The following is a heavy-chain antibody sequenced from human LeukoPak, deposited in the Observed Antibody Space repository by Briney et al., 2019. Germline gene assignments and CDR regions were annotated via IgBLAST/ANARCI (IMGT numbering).Heavy chain of an antibody. CDR3: ARTAGPTMVLFDY. CDR2: IYYSGST. D-gene: IGHD4/OR15-4a*01. V-gene: IGHV4-59*01. J-gene: IGHJ4*02. CDR1: GASISSYY. Sequence: SETLSLTCTVSGASISSYYWSWIRQPPGKGLEWVGYIYYSGSTNYNPSLNSRVTISVDTSKNQFSLKLSSVTAADTAVYYCARTAGPTMVLFDYWGQGTLVTVSS.